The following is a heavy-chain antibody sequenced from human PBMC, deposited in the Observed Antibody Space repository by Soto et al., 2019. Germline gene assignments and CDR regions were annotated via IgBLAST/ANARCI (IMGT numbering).Heavy chain of an antibody. CDR2: ISYDGSNK. V-gene: IGHV3-30-3*01. CDR1: GFTFSSYA. D-gene: IGHD6-13*01. J-gene: IGHJ4*02. Sequence: QVQLVESGGGVVQPGRSLRLSCAASGFTFSSYAMHWVRQAPGKGLEWVAVISYDGSNKYYADSVKGRFTISRDNSKNTRYLQMNSLRAEDTAVYYCAGSWYGGGDYWGQGTLVTVSS. CDR3: AGSWYGGGDY.